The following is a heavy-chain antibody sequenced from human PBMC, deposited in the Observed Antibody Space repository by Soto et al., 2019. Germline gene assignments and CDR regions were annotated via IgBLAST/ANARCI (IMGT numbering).Heavy chain of an antibody. Sequence: EVLLVESGGGSRQPGGSLRLSCVAWGYTFNSIEMNWVRQAPGKGLEWISSISGSGTTNYAESVKGRFTISRDNAHKSLFLEMKDLRVEDTAVYYCARGGIHWGQGTLVTVSS. CDR2: ISGSGTT. V-gene: IGHV3-48*03. CDR3: ARGGIH. CDR1: GYTFNSIE. J-gene: IGHJ4*02. D-gene: IGHD3-16*01.